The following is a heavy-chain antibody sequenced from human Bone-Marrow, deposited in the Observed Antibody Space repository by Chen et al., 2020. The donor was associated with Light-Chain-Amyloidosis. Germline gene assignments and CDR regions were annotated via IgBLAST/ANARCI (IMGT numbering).Heavy chain of an antibody. J-gene: IGHJ6*02. CDR3: XXXEVTTSFYYYGMDV. CDR2: INPNSGGT. CDR1: GYTFTGYY. V-gene: IGHV1-2*02. D-gene: IGHD4-17*01. Sequence: QSGAEVXKPGASVKVSCKASGYTFTGYYMHWVRQAPGQGLEWMGWINPNSGGTNYAQKFXXXXXXXXXXXXXXXXXXXXXXXXXXXXXXXXXXXEVTTSFYYYGMDVWGQGTTVTVSS.